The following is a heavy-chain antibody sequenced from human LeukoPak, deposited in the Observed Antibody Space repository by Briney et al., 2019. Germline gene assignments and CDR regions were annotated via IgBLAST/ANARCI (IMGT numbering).Heavy chain of an antibody. J-gene: IGHJ4*02. V-gene: IGHV3-23*01. CDR3: AKARLVMAGYY. CDR1: GFTFSSYA. CDR2: ISGSGDST. Sequence: GGSLRLSCAAFGFTFSSYAMNWVRQAPGKGLEWVSAISGSGDSTYYADSVKGRFTISRDNSQNTLYLEMNSLRAEDTAVYYCAKARLVMAGYYWGQGTLVTVSS. D-gene: IGHD3-9*01.